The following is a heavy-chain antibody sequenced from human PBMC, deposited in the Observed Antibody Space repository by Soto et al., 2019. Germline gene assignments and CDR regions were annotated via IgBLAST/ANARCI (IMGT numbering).Heavy chain of an antibody. CDR2: ISGSGDRT. V-gene: IGHV3-23*01. J-gene: IGHJ5*02. Sequence: EVQLLESGGGLVQPGGSLRLSCTSSTFTFTTYAMSWVRQAQGKGLEWVSAISGSGDRTFYADSLKGRFTISRDNSKNTLYLPMNGLRVEDTAIYSCAKGFSGSSPYKWFDPWGQGTLVTVSS. CDR1: TFTFTTYA. D-gene: IGHD2-15*01. CDR3: AKGFSGSSPYKWFDP.